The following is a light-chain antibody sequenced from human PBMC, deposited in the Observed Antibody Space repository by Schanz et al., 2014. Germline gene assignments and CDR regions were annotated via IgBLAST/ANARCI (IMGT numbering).Light chain of an antibody. CDR2: AAS. CDR1: QGIGND. J-gene: IGKJ4*02. V-gene: IGKV1-6*01. Sequence: ATQMTQSPSSLSASVGDRVIITCRASQGIGNDLGWYQQKPGKAPKVLIYAASTLQNGVPSRFSGSGSGTQFTLTINSLQPEDFATYYCLQDGGYPLKVGGGTKVEI. CDR3: LQDGGYPLK.